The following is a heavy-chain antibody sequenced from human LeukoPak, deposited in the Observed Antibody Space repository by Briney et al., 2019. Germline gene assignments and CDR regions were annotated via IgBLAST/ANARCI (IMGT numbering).Heavy chain of an antibody. J-gene: IGHJ4*02. CDR2: ISWNSGSI. V-gene: IGHV3-9*01. CDR3: ATSGIAVAVDY. CDR1: GFTFDDYA. Sequence: GGSLRLSCAASGFTFDDYAMHWVRQAPGKGLEWVSGISWNSGSIGYADSVKGRFTISRDDSKNTLYLQMNSLRAEDTAVYYCATSGIAVAVDYWGQGTLVTVSS. D-gene: IGHD6-19*01.